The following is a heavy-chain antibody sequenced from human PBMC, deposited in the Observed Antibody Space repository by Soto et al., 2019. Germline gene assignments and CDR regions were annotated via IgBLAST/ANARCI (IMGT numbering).Heavy chain of an antibody. CDR1: GDSVSSTSAA. CDR3: ARGSYYSGWV. D-gene: IGHD6-19*01. CDR2: TYYRSKWYS. Sequence: QTLSLTSAISGDSVSSTSAACSLIRQSPSRGLEWLGRTYYRSKWYSDYAVSVKSRITINPDTSKNQFSLQLNSVTPEDTAVYYCARGSYYSGWVWGQGTLVTVS. V-gene: IGHV6-1*01. J-gene: IGHJ4*02.